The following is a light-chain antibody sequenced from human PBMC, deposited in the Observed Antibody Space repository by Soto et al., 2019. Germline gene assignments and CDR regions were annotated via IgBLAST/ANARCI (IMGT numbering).Light chain of an antibody. CDR1: QDISSS. CDR2: GAS. V-gene: IGKV3-11*01. CDR3: QQRSNWPPGP. Sequence: EIVLTQSPATLSLSPGERATLSCRASQDISSSLAWYQQIPGQAPRLLIYGASSRATGIPARFSGSGSGTDFTLTISSLEPEDFVFYYCQQRSNWPPGPFGQGTKVEIK. J-gene: IGKJ1*01.